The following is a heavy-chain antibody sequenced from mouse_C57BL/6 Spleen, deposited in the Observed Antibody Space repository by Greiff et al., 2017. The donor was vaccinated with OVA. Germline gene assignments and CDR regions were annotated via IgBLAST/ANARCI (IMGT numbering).Heavy chain of an antibody. Sequence: VQLQQSGPELVKPGASVKISCKASGYTFTDYYMNWVKQSHGKSLEWIGDINPNNGGTSYNQKFKGKATLTVEKSSSKAYMELRSLTSDDSAVYYCARGILRYLYYWGKGTTLTVSS. CDR1: GYTFTDYY. V-gene: IGHV1-26*01. CDR3: ARGILRYLYY. D-gene: IGHD1-1*01. J-gene: IGHJ2*01. CDR2: INPNNGGT.